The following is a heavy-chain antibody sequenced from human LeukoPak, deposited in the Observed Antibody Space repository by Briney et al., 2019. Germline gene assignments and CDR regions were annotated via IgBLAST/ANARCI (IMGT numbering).Heavy chain of an antibody. Sequence: SETLSLTCSVSGDSIRSGTYYWSWIRQPAGKGLEWIGRIYTSGSTSYNPSLKSRVTISVDTSKNQFSLKLASVTAADTAVYYCARGGGATRIDYWGQGTLVTVSS. CDR3: ARGGGATRIDY. J-gene: IGHJ4*02. CDR2: IYTSGST. D-gene: IGHD5-12*01. CDR1: GDSIRSGTYY. V-gene: IGHV4-61*02.